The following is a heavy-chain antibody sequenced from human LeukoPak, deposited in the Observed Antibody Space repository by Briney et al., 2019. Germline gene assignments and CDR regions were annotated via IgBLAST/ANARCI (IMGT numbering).Heavy chain of an antibody. CDR2: INSDGSST. D-gene: IGHD3-3*01. V-gene: IGHV3-74*01. Sequence: GGSLRLSCAASGFTFSSYWMHCVRQAPGKALVWVSRINSDGSSTSYADSVKGRFTISRDNAKNTLYLQMNSLRAEDTAVYYCARGSYYDFWSGRHTPTDYWGQGTLVTVSS. CDR1: GFTFSSYW. CDR3: ARGSYYDFWSGRHTPTDY. J-gene: IGHJ4*02.